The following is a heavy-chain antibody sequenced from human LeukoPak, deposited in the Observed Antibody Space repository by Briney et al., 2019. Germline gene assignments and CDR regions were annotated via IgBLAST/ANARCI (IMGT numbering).Heavy chain of an antibody. V-gene: IGHV3-33*01. CDR3: ARDRYSGSYCDY. D-gene: IGHD1-26*01. Sequence: GGSLRLSCEVSGFIFSNYGMHWVRQAPGKGLEWVALIWYDGRTKFRADSVRGRFTISRDNSANTLYLQMSSLRVEDTAVYYCARDRYSGSYCDYWGQGTLVTVSS. CDR2: IWYDGRTK. J-gene: IGHJ4*02. CDR1: GFIFSNYG.